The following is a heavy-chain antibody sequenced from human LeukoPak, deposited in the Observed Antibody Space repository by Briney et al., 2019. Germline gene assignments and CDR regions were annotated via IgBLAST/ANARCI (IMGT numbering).Heavy chain of an antibody. CDR3: ARSVVFPNWFDP. J-gene: IGHJ5*02. D-gene: IGHD4-23*01. Sequence: SETLSLTCTVSGGSISSSSYYWGWIRQPPGKGLEWIGSIYYSGSTYYNPFLKSRVTISVDTSKNQFSLKLSSVTAADTAVYYCARSVVFPNWFDPWGQGTLVTVSS. CDR2: IYYSGST. V-gene: IGHV4-39*07. CDR1: GGSISSSSYY.